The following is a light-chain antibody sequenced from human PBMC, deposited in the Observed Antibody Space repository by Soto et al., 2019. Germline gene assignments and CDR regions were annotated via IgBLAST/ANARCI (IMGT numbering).Light chain of an antibody. CDR1: QTFSNSF. CDR3: QQLTTYPLT. CDR2: GAS. J-gene: IGKJ4*01. V-gene: IGKV3D-7*01. Sequence: EIVLTQSPGTLSLSPGERATLSCRASQTFSNSFLSWFQQIPGQAPRLLIYGASTRATGIPARFSGSGSGTEFTLTISSLQSEDFATYYCQQLTTYPLTFGGGTKVDIK.